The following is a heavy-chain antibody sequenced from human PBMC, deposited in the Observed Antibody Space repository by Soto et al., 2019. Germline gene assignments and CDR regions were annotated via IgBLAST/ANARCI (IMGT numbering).Heavy chain of an antibody. Sequence: VASVKVSCKASGYTFTNYGFSWVRQAPGQGLEWMGWISGYNGNTNYAERLQGRVTMNTDTSTSTAYMELKSLRYDDTAVYYCAREGQLGYWGQGTPVTVSS. CDR2: ISGYNGNT. J-gene: IGHJ4*02. V-gene: IGHV1-18*01. CDR3: AREGQLGY. D-gene: IGHD6-6*01. CDR1: GYTFTNYG.